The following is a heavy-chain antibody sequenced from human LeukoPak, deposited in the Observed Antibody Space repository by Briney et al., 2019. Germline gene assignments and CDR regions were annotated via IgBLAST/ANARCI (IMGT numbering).Heavy chain of an antibody. Sequence: GAPLTLSCGASGLTFNSCGMHWVRRARGKGGEWVSYISSGSNIYYGDSVKGRFTISRDNAKNSLYLQMNSLKAEDTAVYYCARGDSGSYYFDYWGQGTLVTVLS. CDR2: ISSGSNI. D-gene: IGHD1-26*01. CDR1: GLTFNSCG. V-gene: IGHV3-21*05. J-gene: IGHJ4*02. CDR3: ARGDSGSYYFDY.